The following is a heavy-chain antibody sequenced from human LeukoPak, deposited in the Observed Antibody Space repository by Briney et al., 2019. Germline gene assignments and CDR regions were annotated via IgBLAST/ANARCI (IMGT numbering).Heavy chain of an antibody. CDR2: IYSGVST. CDR3: ATLYCSSTSCYFHYYYYMDV. J-gene: IGHJ6*03. CDR1: GFTVSSNY. Sequence: GGSLRLSCAASGFTVSSNYMSWVRQAPGKGLEWVSVIYSGVSTFYADSVKGRFTISRDNSKNTLYLQMNSLRAEDTAVYYCATLYCSSTSCYFHYYYYMDVWGKGTTVTVSS. V-gene: IGHV3-53*05. D-gene: IGHD2-2*01.